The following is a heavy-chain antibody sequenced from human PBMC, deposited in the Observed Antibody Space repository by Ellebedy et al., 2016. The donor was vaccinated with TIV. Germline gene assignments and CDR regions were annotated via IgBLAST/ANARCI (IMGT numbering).Heavy chain of an antibody. J-gene: IGHJ6*02. CDR1: GYSFTSYW. D-gene: IGHD6-19*01. V-gene: IGHV5-10-1*01. CDR2: IDPSDSYT. CDR3: ARHRGYSSCRQLDV. Sequence: GESLKISCKGSGYSFTSYWISWVRQMPGKGLEWMGWIDPSDSYTNYSPSFQGHVTLPADKSISTSYLQWSSLKASDTAMYYCARHRGYSSCRQLDVWGQGTTVTVSS.